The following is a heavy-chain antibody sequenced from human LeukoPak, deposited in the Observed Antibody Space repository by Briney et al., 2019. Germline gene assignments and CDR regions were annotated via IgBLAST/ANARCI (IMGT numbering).Heavy chain of an antibody. Sequence: PGGSLRLSCAASGFIFSNYAMHWVRQTPGEGLVWVAVISTDGRDKHYADSVKGRFTISRDNSKSTLYLRMNSLRAEDTAVYYCARDSAAAAVYYFDYWGQGTLVTVSS. V-gene: IGHV3-30*04. CDR1: GFIFSNYA. D-gene: IGHD6-13*01. CDR2: ISTDGRDK. CDR3: ARDSAAAAVYYFDY. J-gene: IGHJ4*02.